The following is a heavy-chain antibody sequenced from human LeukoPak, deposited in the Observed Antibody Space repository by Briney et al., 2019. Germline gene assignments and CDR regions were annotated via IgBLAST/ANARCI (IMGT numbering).Heavy chain of an antibody. CDR2: IKQDGSEK. J-gene: IGHJ4*02. V-gene: IGHV3-7*01. D-gene: IGHD5-12*01. CDR1: GFTVSNNY. Sequence: GGSLRLSCAASGFTVSNNYMSWVRQAPGKGLEWVANIKQDGSEKYYVDSVKGRFTISRDNAKNSLYLQMNSLRAEDTAVYYCAREGAIVATSWGQGTLVTVSS. CDR3: AREGAIVATS.